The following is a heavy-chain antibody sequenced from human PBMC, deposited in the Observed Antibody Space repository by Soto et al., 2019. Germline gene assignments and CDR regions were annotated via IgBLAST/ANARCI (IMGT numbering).Heavy chain of an antibody. D-gene: IGHD2-2*01. CDR1: GYTFTSYD. J-gene: IGHJ6*02. CDR2: MNPNSGNT. V-gene: IGHV1-8*01. CDR3: ARGLGYCISTSCYEVGYYYYGMDV. Sequence: QVQLVQSGAEVKKPGASVKVSCKASGYTFTSYDINWVRQATGQGLEWMGWMNPNSGNTGYAQKFQGRVTMTRNTYISTAYMELSSLRSEDTAVYYCARGLGYCISTSCYEVGYYYYGMDVWGQGTTVTVSS.